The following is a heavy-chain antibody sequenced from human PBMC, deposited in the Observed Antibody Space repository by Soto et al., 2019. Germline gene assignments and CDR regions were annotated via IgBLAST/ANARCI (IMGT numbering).Heavy chain of an antibody. CDR2: IWYEGSNK. D-gene: IGHD2-15*01. J-gene: IGHJ4*02. Sequence: GGSLRLSCAASGFTFSSYGMHWVRQAPGKGLEWVADIWYEGSNKCYADSVKGRFTISRDNSKNTLYLQVNSLRAEDTAVYYCSRDRRAVVVVAATGYFDYWGQGTLVTVSS. V-gene: IGHV3-33*01. CDR1: GFTFSSYG. CDR3: SRDRRAVVVVAATGYFDY.